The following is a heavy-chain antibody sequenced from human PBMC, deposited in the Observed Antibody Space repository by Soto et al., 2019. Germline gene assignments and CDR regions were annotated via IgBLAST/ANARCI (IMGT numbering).Heavy chain of an antibody. D-gene: IGHD4-17*01. V-gene: IGHV4-39*01. CDR3: ARLPTYGNRRVYFDY. CDR2: IYYSGST. J-gene: IGHJ4*02. CDR1: GGSISSSSYY. Sequence: PSETLSLTCTVSGGSISSSSYYWGWIRQPPGKGLEWIGGIYYSGSTYYNPSLKSRVTISVDTSKNQFSLKLSSVTAADTAVYYCARLPTYGNRRVYFDYWGQGTLVTVSS.